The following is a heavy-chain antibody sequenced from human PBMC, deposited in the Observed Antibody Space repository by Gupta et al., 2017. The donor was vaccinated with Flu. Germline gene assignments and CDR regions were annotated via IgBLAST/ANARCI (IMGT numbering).Heavy chain of an antibody. D-gene: IGHD3-22*01. V-gene: IGHV1-69*06. J-gene: IGHJ6*02. CDR2: IIPIVGTA. CDR1: GGTFSSYA. CDR3: ARGVDSSGYLAVYYYGMDV. Sequence: QVQLVQSGAEAKKPGSSVKVSCKASGGTFSSYAISWVRQAPGQGLEWMGGIIPIVGTANYAQKFQGRVTITADKSTSTAYMELSSLRSEDTAVYYCARGVDSSGYLAVYYYGMDVWGQGTTVTVSS.